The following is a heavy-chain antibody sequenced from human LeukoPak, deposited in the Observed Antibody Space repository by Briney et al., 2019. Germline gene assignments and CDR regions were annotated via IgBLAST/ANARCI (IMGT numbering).Heavy chain of an antibody. CDR3: ATYNTRYSSSLDY. CDR1: GGSFSGYY. V-gene: IGHV4-34*01. D-gene: IGHD6-13*01. CDR2: INHSGST. Sequence: PSETLSLTCAVYGGSFSGYYWSWIRQPPGKGLEWIGEINHSGSTNYNPSLKSRVTISVDTSKDQFSLKLSSVTAADTAVYYCATYNTRYSSSLDYWGQGTLVTVSS. J-gene: IGHJ4*02.